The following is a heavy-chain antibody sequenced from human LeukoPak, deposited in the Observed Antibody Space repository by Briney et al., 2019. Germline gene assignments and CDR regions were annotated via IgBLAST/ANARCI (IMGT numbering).Heavy chain of an antibody. V-gene: IGHV1-69*06. CDR2: IIPIFGTA. D-gene: IGHD3-22*01. Sequence: ASVKVSCKASGGTFSNYAINWVRQAPGQGLEWMGGIIPIFGTANYAQKFQGRVTITADKSTSTVYMELNSLKSEDTAVYYCARGWDYDSGGRPTAYVYWGQGTLVTVSS. CDR3: ARGWDYDSGGRPTAYVY. J-gene: IGHJ4*02. CDR1: GGTFSNYA.